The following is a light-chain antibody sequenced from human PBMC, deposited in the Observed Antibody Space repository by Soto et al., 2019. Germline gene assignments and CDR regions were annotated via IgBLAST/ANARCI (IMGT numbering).Light chain of an antibody. CDR2: GAS. CDR3: QQYNNWPRT. V-gene: IGKV3-15*01. Sequence: EIVMTQSPATLSVSPGERATLSCRASQSVSSNLAWYQLKPGQAPRLLIYGASTRATGIPARFSGRGSGTEFTLTISSLQSEDFAVYYCQQYNNWPRTFGQGTKVEIK. CDR1: QSVSSN. J-gene: IGKJ1*01.